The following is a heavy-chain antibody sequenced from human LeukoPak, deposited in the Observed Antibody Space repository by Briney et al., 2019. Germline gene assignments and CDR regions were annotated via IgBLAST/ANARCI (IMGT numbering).Heavy chain of an antibody. CDR3: GRREERLYYGSGSFYKKGLDY. CDR2: ISSSAGTM. Sequence: GGSLRLSCAASGFTFSSYEMNWVRQAPGKGLEWASYISSSAGTMDYADSVKGRFTISRDNAKNSVYLQMNSLRAEDTAVYFCGRREERLYYGSGSFYKKGLDYWGQGTLVTISS. CDR1: GFTFSSYE. D-gene: IGHD3-10*01. V-gene: IGHV3-48*03. J-gene: IGHJ4*02.